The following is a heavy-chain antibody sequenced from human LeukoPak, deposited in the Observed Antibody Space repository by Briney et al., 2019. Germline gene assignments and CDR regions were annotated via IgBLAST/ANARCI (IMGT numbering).Heavy chain of an antibody. Sequence: ASVKVSCKASGYTFTSYGISWVRQAPGQGLEWMGWMNPNSGNTGYAQKFQGRVTMTRDTSISTAYMELSSLRSEDTAVYYCAKDRYGSGPGSLDYWGQGTLVTVSS. CDR3: AKDRYGSGPGSLDY. CDR2: MNPNSGNT. J-gene: IGHJ4*02. V-gene: IGHV1-8*02. CDR1: GYTFTSYG. D-gene: IGHD3-10*01.